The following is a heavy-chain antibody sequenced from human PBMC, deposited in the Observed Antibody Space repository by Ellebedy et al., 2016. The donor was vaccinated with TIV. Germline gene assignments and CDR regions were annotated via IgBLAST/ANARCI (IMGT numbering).Heavy chain of an antibody. V-gene: IGHV3-48*02. J-gene: IGHJ4*02. CDR3: ARAQSYYYYDHPFMLVY. CDR1: GFTFSSHA. CDR2: ISSSGSTM. Sequence: GESLKISCAASGFTFSSHAMSWVRQAPGKGLEWVSYISSSGSTMYYADSVKGRFTISRDNAKNSLYLQMNSLRDEDTAVYYCARAQSYYYYDHPFMLVYWGQGTLVTVSS. D-gene: IGHD3-22*01.